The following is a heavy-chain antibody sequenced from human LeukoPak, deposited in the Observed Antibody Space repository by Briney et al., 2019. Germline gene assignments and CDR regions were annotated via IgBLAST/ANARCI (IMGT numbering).Heavy chain of an antibody. V-gene: IGHV3-23*01. Sequence: GGSLRLSCAASGFTFSSYAMTWVRQAPGKGLEWVSAISGSGGSTYYADSVKGRFTISRDNSKNTLYLQMNSLRAEDTAVYYCARDLYGSGSYYTPFHVKWGQGTLVTVSS. CDR1: GFTFSSYA. CDR3: ARDLYGSGSYYTPFHVK. J-gene: IGHJ4*02. CDR2: ISGSGGST. D-gene: IGHD3-10*01.